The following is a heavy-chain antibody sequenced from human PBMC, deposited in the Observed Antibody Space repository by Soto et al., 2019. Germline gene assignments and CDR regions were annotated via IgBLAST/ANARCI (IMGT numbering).Heavy chain of an antibody. Sequence: SVKVSCKASGGTFSSYAISWVRQAPGQGLEWMGGIIPIFGTANYAQKFQGRVTITADESTSTAYMELSSLRSEDTAVYYCAIPNASGYYNYYYGMDVWGQGTTVTSP. CDR1: GGTFSSYA. CDR2: IIPIFGTA. V-gene: IGHV1-69*13. D-gene: IGHD3-22*01. J-gene: IGHJ6*02. CDR3: AIPNASGYYNYYYGMDV.